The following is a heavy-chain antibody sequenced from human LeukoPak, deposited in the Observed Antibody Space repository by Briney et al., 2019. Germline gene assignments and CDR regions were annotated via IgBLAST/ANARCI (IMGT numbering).Heavy chain of an antibody. CDR3: ARVQRRCRSTSCYRAAWFDP. V-gene: IGHV1-8*03. Sequence: GASVKVSCKASGYTFTSDDINWVRQATGQGLEWMGWMNPNSGNTGYAQKFQGRVTITRNTSMSTAYMQLSSLSSEDTAVYYCARVQRRCRSTSCYRAAWFDPWGQGTLVTVSS. CDR2: MNPNSGNT. CDR1: GYTFTSDD. J-gene: IGHJ5*02. D-gene: IGHD2-2*02.